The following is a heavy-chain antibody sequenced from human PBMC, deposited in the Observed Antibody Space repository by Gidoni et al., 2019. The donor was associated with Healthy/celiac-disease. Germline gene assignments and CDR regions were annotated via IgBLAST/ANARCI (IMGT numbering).Heavy chain of an antibody. V-gene: IGHV3-23*01. D-gene: IGHD2-2*01. CDR3: AKGTLVVPAAMTS. Sequence: TISRDNSKNTLYLQMNSLRAEDTAVYYCAKGTLVVPAAMTSWGQGTMVTVSS. J-gene: IGHJ3*01.